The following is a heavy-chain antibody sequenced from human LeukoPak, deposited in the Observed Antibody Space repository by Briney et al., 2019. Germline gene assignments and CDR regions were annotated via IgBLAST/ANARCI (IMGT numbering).Heavy chain of an antibody. CDR3: ARDLWGSSSSELASFDY. J-gene: IGHJ4*02. V-gene: IGHV3-20*04. D-gene: IGHD6-6*01. CDR2: INWNGGST. Sequence: PGGSLRLSCAASGFRLDDYGMSWVRHAPGKGLEWVSGINWNGGSTSYADSVKGRFTISRDNAKNSVYLQMNSLRADDTAFYYCARDLWGSSSSELASFDYWGQGTLVTVSS. CDR1: GFRLDDYG.